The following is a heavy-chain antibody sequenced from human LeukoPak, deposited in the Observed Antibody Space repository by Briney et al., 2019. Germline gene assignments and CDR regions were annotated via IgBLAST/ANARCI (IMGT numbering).Heavy chain of an antibody. CDR2: IYTSGST. CDR3: AREDVLRYFDWPASGIVY. D-gene: IGHD3-9*01. Sequence: PSETLSLTCTVSGGSISSGSYYWSWIRQPAGKGLEWIGRIYTSGSTNYNPSLKSRVTISVDTSKNQFSLKLSSVTAADTAVYYCAREDVLRYFDWPASGIVYWGQGTLVTVSS. J-gene: IGHJ4*02. CDR1: GGSISSGSYY. V-gene: IGHV4-61*02.